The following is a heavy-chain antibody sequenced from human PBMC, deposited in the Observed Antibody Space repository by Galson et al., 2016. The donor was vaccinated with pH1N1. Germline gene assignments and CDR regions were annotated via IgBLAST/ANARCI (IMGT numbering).Heavy chain of an antibody. CDR3: AGHRLVRDISMGGWFEP. CDR1: GDSIRSSTFY. J-gene: IGHJ5*02. Sequence: ETLSLTCSVAGDSIRSSTFYWGWTRQPPGQRLEWIGSFFYSENNYYTPYRKGRVTISVDTSTNQFSLKLNSVTAADTAVYYWAGHRLVRDISMGGWFEPWGQGTQVSVSS. V-gene: IGHV4-39*01. D-gene: IGHD1-26*01. CDR2: FFYSENN.